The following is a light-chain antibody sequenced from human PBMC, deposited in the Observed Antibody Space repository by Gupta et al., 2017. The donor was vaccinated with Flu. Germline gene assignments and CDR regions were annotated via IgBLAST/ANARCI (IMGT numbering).Light chain of an antibody. Sequence: TIPLSCVLSAVSFSSDNYPGWYQQTPVQAPRTLIYSTHIRSSGVPDRVSGSILGSKGALTITGAHADDESVYYCVLYMNTGIWVFGGGTKLTVL. CDR2: STH. CDR1: AVSFSSDNY. J-gene: IGLJ3*02. CDR3: VLYMNTGIWV. V-gene: IGLV8-61*01.